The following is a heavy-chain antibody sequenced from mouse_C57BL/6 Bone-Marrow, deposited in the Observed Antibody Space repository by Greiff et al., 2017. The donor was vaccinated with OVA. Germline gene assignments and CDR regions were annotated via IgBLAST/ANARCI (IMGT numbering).Heavy chain of an antibody. CDR2: ISSGGDYT. CDR1: GFTFSSYA. CDR3: TRDDYYGSYWYFDV. D-gene: IGHD1-1*01. J-gene: IGHJ1*03. V-gene: IGHV5-9-1*02. Sequence: EVKLEESGEGLVKPGGSLKLSCAASGFTFSSYAMSWVRQTPEKRLEWVAYISSGGDYTYYAETVKGRFTISRDNARNTLYLQMSSLKSEDTAMYYCTRDDYYGSYWYFDVWGTGTTVTVSS.